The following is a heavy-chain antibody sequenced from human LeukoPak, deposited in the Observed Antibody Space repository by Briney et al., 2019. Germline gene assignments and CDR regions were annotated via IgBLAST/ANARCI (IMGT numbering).Heavy chain of an antibody. CDR2: IIPIFGTA. J-gene: IGHJ6*03. D-gene: IGHD2-21*01. CDR3: ARGDCGGDCYGPYYYYMDV. CDR1: GGTFSSYA. Sequence: ASVKVSCKASGGTFSSYAISWVRQAPGQGLEWMGGIIPIFGTANYAQKFQGRVTITADKSTSTAYMELSSLRSEDTAVYYCARGDCGGDCYGPYYYYMDVWGKGTTVTVSS. V-gene: IGHV1-69*06.